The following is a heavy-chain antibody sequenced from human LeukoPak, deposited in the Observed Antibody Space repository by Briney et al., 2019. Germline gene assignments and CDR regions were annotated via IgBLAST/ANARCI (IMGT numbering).Heavy chain of an antibody. Sequence: PGGSLRLSCAASGFTFSSYSMNWVRQAPGKGLEWVSYIYSSSSTIYYADSVKGRFTISRDNAKNSLYLQMNSLRGEDTAVYYCARESTTETRSVDYWGQGTLVTVSS. V-gene: IGHV3-48*04. J-gene: IGHJ4*02. CDR2: IYSSSSTI. D-gene: IGHD4-17*01. CDR3: ARESTTETRSVDY. CDR1: GFTFSSYS.